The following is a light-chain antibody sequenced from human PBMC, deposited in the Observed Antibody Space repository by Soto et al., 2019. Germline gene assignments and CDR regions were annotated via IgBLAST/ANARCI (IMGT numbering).Light chain of an antibody. J-gene: IGKJ1*01. CDR3: QQYSYFAT. CDR2: KAS. V-gene: IGKV1-5*03. Sequence: DIQMTQSPSTLSASVGDRVTITCRASQSISSWLTWYQQKAGQAPKLLIYKASIVESGVPSRFSGSGSGTEFTLTISSLQPDDSATYYFQQYSYFATFGQGTRVEV. CDR1: QSISSW.